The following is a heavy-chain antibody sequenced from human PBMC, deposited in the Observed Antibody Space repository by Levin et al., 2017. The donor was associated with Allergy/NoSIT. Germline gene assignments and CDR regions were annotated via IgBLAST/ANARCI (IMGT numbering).Heavy chain of an antibody. V-gene: IGHV3-15*01. J-gene: IGHJ4*02. CDR1: GFTFSNAW. CDR3: TTVPKRRFGELIY. CDR2: IKSKTDGGTT. Sequence: PGGSLRLSCAASGFTFSNAWMSWVRQAPGKGLEWVGRIKSKTDGGTTDYAAPVKGRFTISRDDSKNTLYLQMNSLKTEDTAVYYCTTVPKRRFGELIYWGQGTLVTVSS. D-gene: IGHD3-10*01.